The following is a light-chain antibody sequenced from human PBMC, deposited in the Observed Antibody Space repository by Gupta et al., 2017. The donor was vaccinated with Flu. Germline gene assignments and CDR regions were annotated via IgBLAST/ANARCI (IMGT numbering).Light chain of an antibody. CDR2: LDS. CDR1: RSFLRSNGYNY. J-gene: IGKJ4*01. CDR3: KQYLPGPIT. Sequence: PATNSNRCSRSFLRSNGYNYLGWYEQKLGQSPNLPIYLDSNRASGVPDRFSGSGSGTDFTLKISRVEAEDVGVYYCKQYLPGPITFGGGTNVEIK. V-gene: IGKV2-28*01.